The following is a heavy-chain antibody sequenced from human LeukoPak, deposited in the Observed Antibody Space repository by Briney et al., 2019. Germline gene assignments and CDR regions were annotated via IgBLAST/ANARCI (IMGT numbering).Heavy chain of an antibody. D-gene: IGHD1-1*01. Sequence: SETLSLTCAVYGGSFSGYYWSWIRQSPGKGPEWIGEINHSGRTTYNPSLKSRVTISVDTSRKQFSLKLSSVTAADTAVYYCGTGDYYSDYWGQGTLVTVSS. J-gene: IGHJ4*02. CDR1: GGSFSGYY. CDR2: INHSGRT. V-gene: IGHV4-34*01. CDR3: GTGDYYSDY.